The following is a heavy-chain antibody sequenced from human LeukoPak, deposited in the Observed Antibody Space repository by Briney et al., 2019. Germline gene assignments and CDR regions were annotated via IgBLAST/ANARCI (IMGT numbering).Heavy chain of an antibody. Sequence: SVKVSCKASGGTFSSYAISWVRQAPGQGLEWMGGIIPIFGTANYAQKFQGRVTITADESTSTAHMELSSLRSEDTAVYYCARGSGYCSSTSCYDFDYWGQGTLVTVSS. V-gene: IGHV1-69*13. J-gene: IGHJ4*02. CDR3: ARGSGYCSSTSCYDFDY. CDR2: IIPIFGTA. D-gene: IGHD2-2*01. CDR1: GGTFSSYA.